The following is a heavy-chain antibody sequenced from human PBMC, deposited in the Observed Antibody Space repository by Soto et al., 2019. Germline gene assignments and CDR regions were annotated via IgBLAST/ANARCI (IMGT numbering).Heavy chain of an antibody. Sequence: QVQLVESGGGVVQPGRSLRLSCAASGFTFSSYGMHWVRQAPGKGLEWVAVIWYDGSNKYYADSVKGRFTISRDNSKNTLCLQMNSLRAEDTAVYYCARGPREYYFDYWGQGTLVTVSS. V-gene: IGHV3-33*01. J-gene: IGHJ4*02. CDR3: ARGPREYYFDY. D-gene: IGHD3-10*01. CDR2: IWYDGSNK. CDR1: GFTFSSYG.